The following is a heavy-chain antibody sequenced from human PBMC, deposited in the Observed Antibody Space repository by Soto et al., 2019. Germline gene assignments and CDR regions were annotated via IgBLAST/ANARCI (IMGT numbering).Heavy chain of an antibody. V-gene: IGHV6-1*01. CDR1: GDSVSSNSAA. D-gene: IGHD3-16*02. CDR2: TYYRSKWYN. Sequence: SQTLSLTCAISGDSVSSNSAAWNWIRQSPSRGLEWLGRTYYRSKWYNDYAVSVKSRITINPDTSKNQFSLQLNSVTPEDTAVYYCARGSYDYIWGSYRGRAFDIWGQGTMVTV. J-gene: IGHJ3*02. CDR3: ARGSYDYIWGSYRGRAFDI.